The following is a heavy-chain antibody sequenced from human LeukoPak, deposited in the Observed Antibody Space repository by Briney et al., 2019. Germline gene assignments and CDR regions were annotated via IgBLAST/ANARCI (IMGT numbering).Heavy chain of an antibody. Sequence: SETLSLTCTVSGGSISSYYWSWIRQPPGKGLEWIGYIYYSGSTNYNPSLKSRVTISVDTSKNQFSLKLSSVTAADTAVYYCARGQGYPYYYDSSGLDYWGQGTLVTVSS. CDR2: IYYSGST. CDR1: GGSISSYY. D-gene: IGHD3-22*01. V-gene: IGHV4-59*12. J-gene: IGHJ4*02. CDR3: ARGQGYPYYYDSSGLDY.